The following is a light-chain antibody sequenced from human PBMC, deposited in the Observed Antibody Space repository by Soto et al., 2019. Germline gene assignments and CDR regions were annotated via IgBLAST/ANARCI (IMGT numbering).Light chain of an antibody. CDR1: SSDVGGYNY. V-gene: IGLV2-14*01. CDR3: SSYTSSSPGV. Sequence: QSALTQPASVSGSPGQSITISCTGTSSDVGGYNYVSWYQQHPGKAPKLMIYEVSNRPSGVSNRFSGSKSGNTASLTISGLQAEDEAVYYCSSYTSSSPGVFGGGTKLTVL. CDR2: EVS. J-gene: IGLJ3*02.